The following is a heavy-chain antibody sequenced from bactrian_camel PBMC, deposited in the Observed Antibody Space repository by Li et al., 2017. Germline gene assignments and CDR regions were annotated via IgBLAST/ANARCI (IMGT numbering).Heavy chain of an antibody. Sequence: DVQLVESGGGLVQPGGSLRLSCAVSGFTFKNYAIYWVRQAPGKGLEWVSTINGGGGTTSYADSVKDGFTISRDNAKNTLYLQMNSLKPEDTAVYYCVKPNPDARGGFDHWGQGTQVTVS. CDR2: INGGGGTT. CDR1: GFTFKNYA. V-gene: IGHV3S42*01. D-gene: IGHD1*01. J-gene: IGHJ4*01. CDR3: VKPNPDARGGFDH.